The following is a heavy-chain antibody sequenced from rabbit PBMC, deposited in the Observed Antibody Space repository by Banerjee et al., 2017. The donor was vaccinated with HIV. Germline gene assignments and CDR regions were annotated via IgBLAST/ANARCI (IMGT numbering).Heavy chain of an antibody. CDR2: IYAGSTDST. CDR3: ARYSGSTYPV. D-gene: IGHD8-1*01. CDR1: GIDFSSYYD. V-gene: IGHV1S40*01. J-gene: IGHJ4*01. Sequence: QSLEESGGGLVKPGASLTLTCTASGIDFSSYYDMCWVRQAPGKGLEWIACIYAGSTDSTYYASWAKGRFTISKTSSTTVTLQMTSLTAADTATYFCARYSGSTYPVWGPGTLVT.